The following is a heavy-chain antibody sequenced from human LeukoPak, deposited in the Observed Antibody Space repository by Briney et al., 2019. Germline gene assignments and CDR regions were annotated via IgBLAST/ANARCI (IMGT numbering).Heavy chain of an antibody. CDR3: AKERIAVAGNEGYFDY. V-gene: IGHV3-33*06. D-gene: IGHD6-19*01. CDR1: GFTFSSYG. Sequence: GGSLRLSCAASGFTFSSYGMHWVRQAPGKGLERVAVIWYDGSNKYYADSVKGRFTISRDNSKNTLYLQMNSLRAEDTAVYYCAKERIAVAGNEGYFDYWGQGTLVTVSS. CDR2: IWYDGSNK. J-gene: IGHJ4*02.